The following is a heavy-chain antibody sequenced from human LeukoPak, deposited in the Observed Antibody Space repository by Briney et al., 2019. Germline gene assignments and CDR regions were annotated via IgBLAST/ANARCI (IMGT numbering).Heavy chain of an antibody. J-gene: IGHJ4*02. CDR1: GFTVSRNY. V-gene: IGHV3-53*01. Sequence: GGSLRLSCAASGFTVSRNYMSWVRQAPGKGLEWVSVIYSGGRTYYADSVEGRFTISRDNSKNRLYLQMNSLRAEDTAVYYCARDQAYLDYWGQGTLVTVSS. CDR2: IYSGGRT. CDR3: ARDQAYLDY.